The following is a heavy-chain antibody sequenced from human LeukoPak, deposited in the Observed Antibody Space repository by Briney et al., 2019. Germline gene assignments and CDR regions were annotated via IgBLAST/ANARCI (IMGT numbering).Heavy chain of an antibody. V-gene: IGHV4-39*07. Sequence: SETLSLTCTVSGGSISSYYWGWIRQPPGKGLEWIGSIYYSGSTYYNPSLKSRVTISVDTSKNQFSLKLSSVTAADTAVYYCARDSSGWYWGLFDYWGQETLVTVSS. CDR3: ARDSSGWYWGLFDY. CDR1: GGSISSYY. J-gene: IGHJ4*02. D-gene: IGHD6-19*01. CDR2: IYYSGST.